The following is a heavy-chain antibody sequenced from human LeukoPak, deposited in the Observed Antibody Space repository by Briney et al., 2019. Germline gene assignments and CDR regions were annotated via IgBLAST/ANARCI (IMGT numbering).Heavy chain of an antibody. CDR3: ARHSYDSSGYRPLDY. CDR1: GGSISSSSYY. CDR2: IYYSGST. D-gene: IGHD3-22*01. J-gene: IGHJ4*02. Sequence: KPSETLSLTCTVSGGSISSSSYYWGWIRRPPGKGLEWIGSIYYSGSTYYNPSLKSRVTISVDTSKNQFSLKLSSVTAADTAVYYCARHSYDSSGYRPLDYWGQGTLVTVSS. V-gene: IGHV4-39*01.